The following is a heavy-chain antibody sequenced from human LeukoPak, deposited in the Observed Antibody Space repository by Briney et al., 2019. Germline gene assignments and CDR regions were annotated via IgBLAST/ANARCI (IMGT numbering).Heavy chain of an antibody. CDR3: AREDTGVAFDI. Sequence: GGSLRLSCAASGFTFSSFWMSWVRQAPGKGLECVANIKQDGSDKYYVDSVEGRFTISRDNAKNSLYLQMNSLRVEDTAVYYCAREDTGVAFDIWGQGTTVTV. J-gene: IGHJ3*02. D-gene: IGHD2-8*01. V-gene: IGHV3-7*01. CDR2: IKQDGSDK. CDR1: GFTFSSFW.